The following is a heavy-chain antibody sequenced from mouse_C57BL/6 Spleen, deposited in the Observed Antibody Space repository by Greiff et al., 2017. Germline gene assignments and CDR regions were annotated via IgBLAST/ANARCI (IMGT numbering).Heavy chain of an antibody. V-gene: IGHV3-6*01. CDR3: ARGTFDYVPFAY. D-gene: IGHD2-4*01. Sequence: EVKLMESGPGLVKPSQSLSLTCSVTGYSITSGYYWNWIRQFPGNKLEWMGYISYDGSNNYNPSLKNRISITRDTAKNQFFLKLNSVTTEDTATNYCARGTFDYVPFAYWGQGTLVTVSA. CDR1: GYSITSGYY. J-gene: IGHJ3*01. CDR2: ISYDGSN.